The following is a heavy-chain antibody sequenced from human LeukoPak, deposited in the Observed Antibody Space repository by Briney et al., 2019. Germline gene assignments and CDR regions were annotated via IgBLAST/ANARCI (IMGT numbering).Heavy chain of an antibody. CDR3: ARVGWYGFMVRGVRAGN. Sequence: SETLSLTCTVSGGSISSSSYYWGWIRQPPGKGLEWIGSIYYSGSTYYNPSLKSRVTISVDTSKNQFSLKLSSVTAADTAVYYCARVGWYGFMVRGVRAGNWGQGTLVTVSS. D-gene: IGHD3-10*01. CDR1: GGSISSSSYY. V-gene: IGHV4-39*07. CDR2: IYYSGST. J-gene: IGHJ4*02.